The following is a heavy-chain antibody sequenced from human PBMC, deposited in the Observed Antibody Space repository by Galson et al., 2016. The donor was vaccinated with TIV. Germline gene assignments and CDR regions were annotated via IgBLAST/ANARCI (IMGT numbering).Heavy chain of an antibody. CDR1: GYSFTNYW. V-gene: IGHV5-10-1*01. D-gene: IGHD5/OR15-5a*01. Sequence: QSGAAVKKPGGSLRISCKGSGYSFTNYWINWVRQMPGKGLEWMGRIDPSDSYTNNSPSFDGHVTISADRSITTADLHWSSLRASVTAIYYCARRVSTGSGWLDPWGQGTLVTVSS. J-gene: IGHJ5*02. CDR2: IDPSDSYT. CDR3: ARRVSTGSGWLDP.